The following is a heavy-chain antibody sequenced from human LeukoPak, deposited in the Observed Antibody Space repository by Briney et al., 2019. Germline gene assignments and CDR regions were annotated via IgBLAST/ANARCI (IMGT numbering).Heavy chain of an antibody. J-gene: IGHJ4*02. Sequence: GASVTVSCKASGYTFSSCAINWVRQAPGQGLEYMGWIDTNTGSPTFAQGFTGRYVFSLDTSVSTAYLQISSLKAEDTAVYYCAIHLSDSSGYFSYWGQGALVTVSS. D-gene: IGHD3-22*01. CDR3: AIHLSDSSGYFSY. CDR1: GYTFSSCA. V-gene: IGHV7-4-1*02. CDR2: IDTNTGSP.